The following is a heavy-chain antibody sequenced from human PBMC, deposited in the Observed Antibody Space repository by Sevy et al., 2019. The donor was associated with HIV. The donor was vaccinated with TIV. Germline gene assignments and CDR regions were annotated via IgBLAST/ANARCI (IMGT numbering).Heavy chain of an antibody. CDR1: GFSLSTSRVG. CDR3: AHSKGYNDSSGYSYRGLFDY. CDR2: INWDDDK. J-gene: IGHJ4*02. Sequence: FSPTLVNPTQTLTLTCTFSGFSLSTSRVGVGWIRQPPGKALEWLALINWDDDKRYSPSQKSRLTITKDTSKNQVVLRMTNMDPVDTATYYCAHSKGYNDSSGYSYRGLFDYWGQGTLVTVSS. V-gene: IGHV2-5*02. D-gene: IGHD3-22*01.